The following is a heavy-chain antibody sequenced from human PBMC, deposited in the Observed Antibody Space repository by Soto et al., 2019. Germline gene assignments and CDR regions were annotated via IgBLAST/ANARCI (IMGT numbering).Heavy chain of an antibody. CDR1: GFTFSNYG. Sequence: QVQLVESGGGVVQPGRSLRLSCAASGFTFSNYGMHWFRQAPGKGLEWVAVISYDGSNKYYADSVKGRFTISRDNSKNTLYLQMTRLRAEDTAVYYCAKGDRIAAAGHFDYWGQGTLVTVSS. CDR2: ISYDGSNK. CDR3: AKGDRIAAAGHFDY. J-gene: IGHJ4*02. V-gene: IGHV3-30*18. D-gene: IGHD6-13*01.